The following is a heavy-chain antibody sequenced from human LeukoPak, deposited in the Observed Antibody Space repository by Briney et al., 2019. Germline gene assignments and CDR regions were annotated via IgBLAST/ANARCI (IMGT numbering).Heavy chain of an antibody. Sequence: GGSLRLSCAASGFTFSSYAVSWVRQAPGKGLEWVSSISSSSSYIYYADSVKGRFTISRDNAKNSLYLQMNSLRAEDTAVYYCASLPGIAVYWGQGTLVTVSS. CDR1: GFTFSSYA. CDR2: ISSSSSYI. J-gene: IGHJ4*02. D-gene: IGHD6-19*01. V-gene: IGHV3-21*01. CDR3: ASLPGIAVY.